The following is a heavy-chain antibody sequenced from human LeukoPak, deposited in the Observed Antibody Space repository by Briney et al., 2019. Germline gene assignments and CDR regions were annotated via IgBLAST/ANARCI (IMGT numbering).Heavy chain of an antibody. Sequence: GGSLRLSCAASGFTFCSYSMNWVRQAPGEGLEWVSYISSSTSTIYYADSVKGRFTISRDNAKNSLYLQMNSLRAEATAVYYCAREAMATTLYYFDYWGQGTLVTVSS. D-gene: IGHD5-24*01. V-gene: IGHV3-48*01. CDR3: AREAMATTLYYFDY. CDR1: GFTFCSYS. CDR2: ISSSTSTI. J-gene: IGHJ4*02.